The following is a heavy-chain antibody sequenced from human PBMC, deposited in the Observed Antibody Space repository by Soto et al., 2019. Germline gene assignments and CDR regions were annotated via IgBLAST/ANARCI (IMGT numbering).Heavy chain of an antibody. V-gene: IGHV4-61*01. CDR1: GVSVSSGSFY. Sequence: SETLSLTCTVSGVSVSSGSFYWAWIRQPPGKGLEWIGFGSYSGTTNYKPSLKSRVTISVDTSRSQISLKVSSLTAADTAVYYCARGATVTQFDYWGRGTLVAVSS. CDR2: GSYSGTT. D-gene: IGHD4-17*01. J-gene: IGHJ4*02. CDR3: ARGATVTQFDY.